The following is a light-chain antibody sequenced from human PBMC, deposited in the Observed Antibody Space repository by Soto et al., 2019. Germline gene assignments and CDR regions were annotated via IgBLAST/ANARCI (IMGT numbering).Light chain of an antibody. Sequence: QSSMTQPASLSRSPGHSIPNSRTGTSSDIGAYTSVSWYQHHPGKAPKVIIYEVNKRPSGISYRFSGSKSVNTASLTISGIQPDEEAHYSCRSYTRDKRDYVFGTGTKVTV. J-gene: IGLJ1*01. CDR1: SSDIGAYTS. V-gene: IGLV2-14*01. CDR3: RSYTRDKRDYV. CDR2: EVN.